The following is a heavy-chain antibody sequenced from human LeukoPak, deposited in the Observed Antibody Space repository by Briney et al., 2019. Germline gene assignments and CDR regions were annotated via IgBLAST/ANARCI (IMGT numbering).Heavy chain of an antibody. CDR3: AREAGTTYYDSSGYPGY. V-gene: IGHV4-59*12. D-gene: IGHD3-22*01. Sequence: KPSETLSLTCTVSGGSISSYYWSWIRQPPGKGLEWIGYIYHSGSTYYNPSLKSRVTISVDRSKNQFSLKLSSVTAADTAVYYCAREAGTTYYDSSGYPGYWGQGTLVTVSS. CDR2: IYHSGST. CDR1: GGSISSYY. J-gene: IGHJ4*02.